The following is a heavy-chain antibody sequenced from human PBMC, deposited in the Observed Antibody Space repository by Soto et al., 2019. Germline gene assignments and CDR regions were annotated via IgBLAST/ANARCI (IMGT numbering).Heavy chain of an antibody. D-gene: IGHD3-10*01. V-gene: IGHV4-30-4*01. CDR1: GGSISNDDYY. CDR2: IYDSGST. J-gene: IGHJ5*02. CDR3: ARGLGEFSYNWFDP. Sequence: QVQLQESGPGLVKPSQTLSLTCTVSGGSISNDDYYWSWIRQPPGKGLEWIGYIYDSGSTHYNPSLKSRVTISVNTSKNQFSLKLTSVTAADTAVYYCARGLGEFSYNWFDPWGQGTLVIVSS.